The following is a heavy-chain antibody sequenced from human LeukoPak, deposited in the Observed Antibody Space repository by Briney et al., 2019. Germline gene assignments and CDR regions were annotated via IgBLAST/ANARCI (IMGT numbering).Heavy chain of an antibody. CDR3: ARGIAAAGDFDY. J-gene: IGHJ4*02. Sequence: ASVKVSCKASGYTFTSYGIAWGRQAPGQGLEWRGWISAYNGITSYAQKLQGRVTMTTDTSTSTAYMELRSLRSDDTAVYYCARGIAAAGDFDYWGQGTLVTVSS. CDR2: ISAYNGIT. CDR1: GYTFTSYG. D-gene: IGHD6-13*01. V-gene: IGHV1-18*01.